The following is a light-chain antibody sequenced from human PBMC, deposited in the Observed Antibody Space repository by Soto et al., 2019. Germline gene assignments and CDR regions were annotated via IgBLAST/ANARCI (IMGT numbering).Light chain of an antibody. V-gene: IGKV3-20*01. J-gene: IGKJ5*01. CDR2: GAS. Sequence: EIVLTQSPGTLSLSPGERATLSCRASQSVSSSYLAWYQHKPGQAPRLLIYGASSRATGIPDRFSGSGSGTDFTLSISRLEPEDFAVYYCQQYRNSPITFGQGTRLEIK. CDR3: QQYRNSPIT. CDR1: QSVSSSY.